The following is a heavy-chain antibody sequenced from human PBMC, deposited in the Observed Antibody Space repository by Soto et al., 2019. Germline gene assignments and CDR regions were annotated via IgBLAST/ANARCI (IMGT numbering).Heavy chain of an antibody. CDR2: IWYDGSNK. V-gene: IGHV3-33*01. J-gene: IGHJ4*02. CDR1: GFTFSSYG. CDR3: ARGGSAGAFDC. Sequence: QVQLVESGGGVVQPGRSLRLSCAASGFTFSSYGMHWVRQAPGKGLEWVAVIWYDGSNKYYADSVKGRFAISRDNSKNPLYRQMNSLRGEDTAVYYCARGGSAGAFDCWGQGTLVTVSS. D-gene: IGHD6-13*01.